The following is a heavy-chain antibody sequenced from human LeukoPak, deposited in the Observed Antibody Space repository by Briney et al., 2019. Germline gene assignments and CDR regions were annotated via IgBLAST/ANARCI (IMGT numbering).Heavy chain of an antibody. V-gene: IGHV1-46*01. CDR1: GYTFTSYY. J-gene: IGHJ3*02. Sequence: ASVKVSCKASGYTFTSYYMHWVRQAPGQGLEWMGIINPSGGSTSYAQKFQGRVTMTRDTSTSTVYMELSSLRSEDTAVYYCARDQRYYYDSTGAFDIWGQGTMVTVSS. CDR3: ARDQRYYYDSTGAFDI. CDR2: INPSGGST. D-gene: IGHD3-22*01.